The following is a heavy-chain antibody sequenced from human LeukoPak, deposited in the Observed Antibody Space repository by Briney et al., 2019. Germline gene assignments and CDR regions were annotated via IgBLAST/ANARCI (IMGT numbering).Heavy chain of an antibody. D-gene: IGHD1-26*01. CDR3: AKALVGATIVDYYMDV. J-gene: IGHJ6*03. V-gene: IGHV3-23*01. CDR1: GFTFSSYG. Sequence: GGSLRLSCAGSGFTFSSYGMSWVRQTPGKGLEWVSAISGSGVSTYYVDSVKGRFTISRDNSKNTLYLQMNSLRAEDTAVYYCAKALVGATIVDYYMDVWGKGTTVTVSS. CDR2: ISGSGVST.